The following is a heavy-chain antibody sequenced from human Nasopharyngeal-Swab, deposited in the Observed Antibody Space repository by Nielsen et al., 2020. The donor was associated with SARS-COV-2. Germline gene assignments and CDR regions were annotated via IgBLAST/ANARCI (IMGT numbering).Heavy chain of an antibody. CDR1: GFTFISYA. V-gene: IGHV3-23*01. D-gene: IGHD7-27*01. CDR3: AKMRDWGDFAFDI. J-gene: IGHJ3*02. Sequence: GESLKISCAASGFTFISYAMSWVRQAPGKGLEWVSSIRGNGVSTYYADSVKGRFTISSDKSKSTLELQMSSLRAGDTAVYYCAKMRDWGDFAFDIWGQGTMVIVSS. CDR2: IRGNGVST.